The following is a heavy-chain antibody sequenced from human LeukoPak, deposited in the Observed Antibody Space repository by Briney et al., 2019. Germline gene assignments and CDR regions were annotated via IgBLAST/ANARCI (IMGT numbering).Heavy chain of an antibody. CDR3: AKDISGYSSGWFDY. D-gene: IGHD6-19*01. Sequence: GGSLRLSCAASGFTFDDYAMHWVRQAPGKGLEWVSGISWNSGSIGYADSVKGRFTISRDNAKNPLYLQMNSLRAEDTVLYYCAKDISGYSSGWFDYWGQGTLVTVSS. J-gene: IGHJ4*02. CDR1: GFTFDDYA. V-gene: IGHV3-9*01. CDR2: ISWNSGSI.